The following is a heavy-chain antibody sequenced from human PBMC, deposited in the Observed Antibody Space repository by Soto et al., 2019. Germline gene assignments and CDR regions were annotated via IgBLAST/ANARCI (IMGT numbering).Heavy chain of an antibody. D-gene: IGHD3-16*01. CDR2: ISYSGST. Sequence: SETLSLTCTVSGASMSSHYWTWLRQSPGKGLEWIGYISYSGSTYYNPSHKSRVTISADTSRNQFSLKLSAVISADTAVYYCARADPDASVGYWGQGTQVTVSS. V-gene: IGHV4-59*11. CDR3: ARADPDASVGY. J-gene: IGHJ4*02. CDR1: GASMSSHY.